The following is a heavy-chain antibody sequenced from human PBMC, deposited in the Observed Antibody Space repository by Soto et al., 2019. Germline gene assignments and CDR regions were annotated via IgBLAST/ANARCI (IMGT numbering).Heavy chain of an antibody. J-gene: IGHJ4*02. V-gene: IGHV4-39*01. Sequence: SETLSLTCTVSGGSISSSSYYRGWIRQPPGKGLEWIGSIYYSGSTYYNPSLKSRVTISVDTSKNQFSLKLSSVTAADTAVYYCARQREYSYGYSEFDYWGQGTLVTVSS. CDR2: IYYSGST. CDR3: ARQREYSYGYSEFDY. D-gene: IGHD5-18*01. CDR1: GGSISSSSYY.